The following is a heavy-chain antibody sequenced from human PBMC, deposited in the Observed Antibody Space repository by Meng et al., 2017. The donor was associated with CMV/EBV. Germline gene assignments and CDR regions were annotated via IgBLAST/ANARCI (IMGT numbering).Heavy chain of an antibody. CDR2: IYYSGST. J-gene: IGHJ4*02. V-gene: IGHV4-30-4*08. Sequence: SETLSLTCTVSGGSISSGDYYWSWIRQPPGKGLEWIGYIYYSGSTYYNPSLKSRVTISVDTSKNQFSLKLSSVTAADTAVYYCARGSGSSLVDYWGQGTLVTVSS. CDR3: ARGSGSSLVDY. CDR1: GGSISSGDYY. D-gene: IGHD1-26*01.